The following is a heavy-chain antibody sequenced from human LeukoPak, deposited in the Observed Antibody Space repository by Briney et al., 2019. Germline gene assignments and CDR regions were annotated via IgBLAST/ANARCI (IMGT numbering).Heavy chain of an antibody. V-gene: IGHV4-34*01. CDR3: ARGQFLEWLLSSYYFDY. CDR2: INHSGST. Sequence: MSPETLSLTCAVYGGSFSGYYWSWIRQPPGKGLEWIGEINHSGSTNYNPSLKSRVTISVDTSKNQFSLKLSSVTAADTAVYYCARGQFLEWLLSSYYFDYWGQGTLVTVSS. CDR1: GGSFSGYY. D-gene: IGHD3-3*01. J-gene: IGHJ4*02.